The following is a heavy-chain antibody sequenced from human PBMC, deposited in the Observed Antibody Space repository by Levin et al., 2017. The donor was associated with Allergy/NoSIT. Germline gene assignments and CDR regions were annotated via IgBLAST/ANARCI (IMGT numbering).Heavy chain of an antibody. CDR3: VRHLFWLGRNDR. CDR2: VFHRGHT. CDR1: GGSISSDCCN. Sequence: PGGSLRLSCTVSGGSISSDCCNWGWIRQAPGKGLEWIGAVFHRGHTYYNPSLRSRATVSIDTSKNQFFLKLNSLTAADTAVYSCVRHLFWLGRNDRWGQGIHVTVSP. J-gene: IGHJ5*02. D-gene: IGHD3-9*01. V-gene: IGHV4-39*01.